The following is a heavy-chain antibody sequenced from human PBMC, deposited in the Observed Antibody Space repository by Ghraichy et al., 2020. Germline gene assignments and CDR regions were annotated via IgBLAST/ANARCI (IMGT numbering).Heavy chain of an antibody. CDR1: GFIVSNNY. CDR2: IFNSGTT. D-gene: IGHD3-3*01. V-gene: IGHV3-66*02. J-gene: IGHJ5*02. Sequence: GGSLRLSCAASGFIVSNNYMSWVRQAPGKGLEWVSVIFNSGTTYYADSVKGRFTSSRDNSKNALYLVMNSLRAEDTAVYYCAKGYDFWTWGQGTLVTVSS. CDR3: AKGYDFWT.